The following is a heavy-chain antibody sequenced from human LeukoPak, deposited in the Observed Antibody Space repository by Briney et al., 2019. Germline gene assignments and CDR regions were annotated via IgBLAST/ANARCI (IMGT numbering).Heavy chain of an antibody. CDR3: ARYGYDSPYYFDY. D-gene: IGHD5-12*01. CDR2: IYYTGST. Sequence: PSETLSLTCTVSGGSISSYFWTWIRQPPGEGLEWIGYIYYTGSTKYNPSLKSRVTIPVDTSKNQFSLKLSSVTAADTAVYFCARYGYDSPYYFDYWGQGTLVTVSA. CDR1: GGSISSYF. J-gene: IGHJ4*02. V-gene: IGHV4-59*01.